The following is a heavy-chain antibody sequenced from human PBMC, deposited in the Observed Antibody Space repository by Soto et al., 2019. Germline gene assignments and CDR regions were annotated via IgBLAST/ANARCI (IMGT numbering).Heavy chain of an antibody. J-gene: IGHJ4*02. Sequence: EVRLVESGGGLVQPGGSLRLSCAASGFTFSTYWMHWVHQAPGEGLVWVSRINGDGTTTQYADSVKGRFTISRDNAKNTLYQHMNTLRGDDTAMYYCASIPFFWGPSDYWGQGTLVTVSS. CDR3: ASIPFFWGPSDY. CDR2: INGDGTTT. CDR1: GFTFSTYW. D-gene: IGHD2-21*01. V-gene: IGHV3-74*02.